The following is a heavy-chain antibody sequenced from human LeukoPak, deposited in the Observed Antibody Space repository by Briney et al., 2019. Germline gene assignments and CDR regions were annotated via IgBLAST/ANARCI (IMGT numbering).Heavy chain of an antibody. CDR3: AREKRDGGDAFDI. J-gene: IGHJ3*02. D-gene: IGHD3-10*01. CDR1: GFTFSSYS. V-gene: IGHV3-21*01. Sequence: GGSLRLSCAASGFTFSSYSMNWVRQAPGKGLEWVSSISSSSSYIYYADSVKGRFTISRDNAKNSLYLQMNSLRAEDTAVYYCAREKRDGGDAFDIWGQGIMVTVSS. CDR2: ISSSSSYI.